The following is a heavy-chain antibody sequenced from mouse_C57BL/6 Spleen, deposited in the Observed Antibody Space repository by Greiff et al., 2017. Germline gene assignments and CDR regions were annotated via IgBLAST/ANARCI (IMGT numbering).Heavy chain of an antibody. CDR1: GFSFNTYA. J-gene: IGHJ2*01. CDR2: IRSKSNNYAT. V-gene: IGHV10-1*01. D-gene: IGHD2-10*02. Sequence: EVKLVESGGGLVQPKGSLKLSCAASGFSFNTYAMNWVRQAPGKGLEWVARIRSKSNNYATYYADSVKDRFTISRDDSESLLYLQMNNLKTEDTAMYYCVRHEEYGHYFDYGGQGTTLTVAS. CDR3: VRHEEYGHYFDY.